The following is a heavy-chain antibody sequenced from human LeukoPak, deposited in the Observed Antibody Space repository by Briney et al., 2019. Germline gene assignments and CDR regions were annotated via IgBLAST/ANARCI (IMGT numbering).Heavy chain of an antibody. J-gene: IGHJ5*02. CDR3: ARDSGTSGEVKFDP. CDR1: DTSINTYY. Sequence: PSETLSLTCTVSDTSINTYYLSWIRQPAGKTLEWIGRIYDGGSTNYNPSLKSRVTMSVDTSKNQISLKLKSVAAADTAVYYCARDSGTSGEVKFDPWGQGALVTVSS. D-gene: IGHD3-10*01. V-gene: IGHV4-4*07. CDR2: IYDGGST.